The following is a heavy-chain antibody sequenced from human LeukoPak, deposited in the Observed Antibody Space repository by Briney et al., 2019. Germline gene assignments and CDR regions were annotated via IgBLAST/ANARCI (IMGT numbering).Heavy chain of an antibody. D-gene: IGHD1-26*01. CDR1: GFTFSSYS. J-gene: IGHJ3*02. CDR2: ISSSSSYI. Sequence: PGGFLRLSCAASGFTFSSYSMNWVRQAPGKGLEWVSSISSSSSYIYYADSVKGRFTISRDNAKNSLYLQMNSLRAEDTAVYYCARESGSYFTAFDIWGQGTMVTVSS. V-gene: IGHV3-21*01. CDR3: ARESGSYFTAFDI.